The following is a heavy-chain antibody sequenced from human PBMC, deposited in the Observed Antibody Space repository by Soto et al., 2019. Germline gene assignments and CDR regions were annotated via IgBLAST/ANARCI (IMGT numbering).Heavy chain of an antibody. V-gene: IGHV4-31*03. CDR1: GGSISSGGYY. J-gene: IGHJ4*02. CDR2: IYYSGST. Sequence: SETLPLTCTVSGGSISSGGYYWSWIRQHPGKGLEWIGYIYYSGSTYYNPSLKSRVTISVDTSKNQFSLKLSPVTAADTAVYYCARESDSSGYIRRFDYWGQGTLVTVSS. CDR3: ARESDSSGYIRRFDY. D-gene: IGHD3-22*01.